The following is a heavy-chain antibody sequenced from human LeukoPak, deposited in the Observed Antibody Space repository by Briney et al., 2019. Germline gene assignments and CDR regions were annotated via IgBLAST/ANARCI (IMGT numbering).Heavy chain of an antibody. J-gene: IGHJ5*02. V-gene: IGHV1-18*01. CDR3: ARDLFVVVVAATVGWFDP. CDR2: TSAYNGNT. D-gene: IGHD2-15*01. CDR1: GYTFTSYG. Sequence: GASVKVSCKASGYTFTSYGISWVRQAPGQGLEWMGWTSAYNGNTNYAQKLQGRVTMTTDTSTSTAYMELRSLRSDDTAVYYCARDLFVVVVAATVGWFDPWGQGTLVTVSS.